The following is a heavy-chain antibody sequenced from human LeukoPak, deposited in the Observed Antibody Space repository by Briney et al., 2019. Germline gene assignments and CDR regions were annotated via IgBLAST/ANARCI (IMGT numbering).Heavy chain of an antibody. CDR1: GGSISSSNW. V-gene: IGHV4-4*02. Sequence: SGTLSLTCAVSGGSISSSNWWSWVRQPPGKGLEWIGEIYHSGSTNYNPSLKSRVTISVDTSKNQFSLKLSSVTAADTAVYYCARLFKSYDYVWGSYPFRGDAFDIWGQGTMVTVSS. D-gene: IGHD3-16*02. CDR2: IYHSGST. CDR3: ARLFKSYDYVWGSYPFRGDAFDI. J-gene: IGHJ3*02.